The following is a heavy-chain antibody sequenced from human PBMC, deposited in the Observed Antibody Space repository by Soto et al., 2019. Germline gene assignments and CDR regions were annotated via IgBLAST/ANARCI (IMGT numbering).Heavy chain of an antibody. CDR1: GFTFSSYG. CDR2: ISYDGSNK. V-gene: IGHV3-30*18. J-gene: IGHJ4*02. D-gene: IGHD4-4*01. CDR3: AKDPLQY. Sequence: GGSLRLSCAASGFTFSSYGMHWVRQAPGKGLEWVAVISYDGSNKYYADSVKGRFTISRDNSKNTLYLQMNSLRAEDTAVYYCAKDPLQYWGQGTLGTVSS.